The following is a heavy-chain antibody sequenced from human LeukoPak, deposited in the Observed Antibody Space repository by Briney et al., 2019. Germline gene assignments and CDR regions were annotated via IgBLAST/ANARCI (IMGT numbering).Heavy chain of an antibody. CDR3: ARGQVQLWFGDY. CDR1: GYTFTRHY. CDR2: INPSGGRA. D-gene: IGHD5-18*01. Sequence: ASVKVSCKASGYTFTRHYMHWVRQAPGQGLEWMGIINPSGGRASYAQKFQGRVTMTRDTSTSTVYMELSSLRSEDTAVYYCARGQVQLWFGDYWGQGTLVTVSS. V-gene: IGHV1-46*01. J-gene: IGHJ4*02.